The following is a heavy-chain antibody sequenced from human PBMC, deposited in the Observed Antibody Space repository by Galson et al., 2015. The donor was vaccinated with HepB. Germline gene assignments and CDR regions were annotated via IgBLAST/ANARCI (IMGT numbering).Heavy chain of an antibody. Sequence: SLRLSCAASGFTFSSYEMNWVRQAPGKGLEWVSYISSSGSNIYYADSVKGRFTISRDNAKNSLYLQMNSLRAEDTAVYYCARDFLRGGYSAFGYWGQGTLVTVSS. J-gene: IGHJ4*02. D-gene: IGHD5-18*01. V-gene: IGHV3-48*03. CDR1: GFTFSSYE. CDR2: ISSSGSNI. CDR3: ARDFLRGGYSAFGY.